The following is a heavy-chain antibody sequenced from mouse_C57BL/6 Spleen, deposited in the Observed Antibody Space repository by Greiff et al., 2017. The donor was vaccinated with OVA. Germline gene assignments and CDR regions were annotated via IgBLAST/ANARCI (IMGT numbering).Heavy chain of an antibody. Sequence: VQLQQSGPELVKPGASVKISCKASGYTFTDYYMNWVKQSHGKSLEWIGDINPNNGGTSYNQKFKGKATLTVDKSSSTAYMELRSLTSEDSAVYYCASLRLRAMDYWGQGTSVTVSS. J-gene: IGHJ4*01. V-gene: IGHV1-26*01. CDR3: ASLRLRAMDY. CDR2: INPNNGGT. CDR1: GYTFTDYY. D-gene: IGHD3-2*02.